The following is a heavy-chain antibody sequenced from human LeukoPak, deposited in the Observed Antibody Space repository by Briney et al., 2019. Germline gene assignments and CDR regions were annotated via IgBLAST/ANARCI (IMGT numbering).Heavy chain of an antibody. J-gene: IGHJ4*02. CDR1: GGSISSSSYY. CDR2: IYYTGST. Sequence: SETLSLTCTVSGGSISSSSYYWAWIRQPPGKGLEWIGSIYYTGSTNYNPSLKSRVTMSGDTSKNQFSLKLSSVTAADTAVYYCAREAYYYDSSGYRRFDYWGQGTLVTVSS. D-gene: IGHD3-22*01. CDR3: AREAYYYDSSGYRRFDY. V-gene: IGHV4-39*07.